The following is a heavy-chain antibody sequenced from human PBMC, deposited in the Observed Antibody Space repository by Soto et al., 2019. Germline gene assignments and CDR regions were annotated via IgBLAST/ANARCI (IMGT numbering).Heavy chain of an antibody. Sequence: QVQLVGSGGGVVQPGRSLRLSCAASGFTFSSYGMHWVRQAPGKGLEWVAVISYDGSNKYYADSVKGRFTISRDNSKNTLYLQMNSLRAEDTAVYYCAKGPSAKRYYYYGMDVWGQGTTVTVSS. J-gene: IGHJ6*02. CDR3: AKGPSAKRYYYYGMDV. D-gene: IGHD2-15*01. CDR2: ISYDGSNK. V-gene: IGHV3-30*18. CDR1: GFTFSSYG.